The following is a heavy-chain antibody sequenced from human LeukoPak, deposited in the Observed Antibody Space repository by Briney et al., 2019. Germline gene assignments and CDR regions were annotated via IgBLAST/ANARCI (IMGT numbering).Heavy chain of an antibody. D-gene: IGHD3-16*01. CDR3: ANPLGGFDN. CDR1: GGSISGSGYY. V-gene: IGHV4-39*01. J-gene: IGHJ4*02. CDR2: IYYTGST. Sequence: PSETLSLTCSVSGGSISGSGYYWAWIRQPPGKGLEWIGSIYYTGSTHYNSSLKSRVTMSVDTSKNQFSLKLSSVTAADTAVYYCANPLGGFDNWGQGTLVTVSS.